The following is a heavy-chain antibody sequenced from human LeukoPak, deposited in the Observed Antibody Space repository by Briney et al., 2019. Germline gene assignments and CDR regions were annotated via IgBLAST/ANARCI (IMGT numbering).Heavy chain of an antibody. V-gene: IGHV1-18*01. J-gene: IGHJ4*02. Sequence: ASVKVSCKASGYTFSTFGISWVPQAPGQGLEWMGWNSAYSGNTNYAQKLQGRVTMTTDTSTSTAYMELRSLRSDDTAVYYCARVRVVVPAATDYWGQGTLVTVSS. D-gene: IGHD2-2*01. CDR1: GYTFSTFG. CDR3: ARVRVVVPAATDY. CDR2: NSAYSGNT.